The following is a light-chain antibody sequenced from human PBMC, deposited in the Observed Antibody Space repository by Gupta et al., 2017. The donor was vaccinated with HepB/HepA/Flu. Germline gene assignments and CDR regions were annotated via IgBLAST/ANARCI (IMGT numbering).Light chain of an antibody. Sequence: ELVMTQSPATLSVSPGERATLSCRASQSVSSNLAWYQQKPGQAPRLLIYGASTRATGIPARFSGSGSGTEFTLTISSLQSEDFAVYYCQQYNNWPALMYTCGQGTKLEIK. CDR1: QSVSSN. J-gene: IGKJ2*01. CDR3: QQYNNWPALMYT. V-gene: IGKV3-15*01. CDR2: GAS.